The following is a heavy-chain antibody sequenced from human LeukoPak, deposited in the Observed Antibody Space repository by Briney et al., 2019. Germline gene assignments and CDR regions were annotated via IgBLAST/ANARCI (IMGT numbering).Heavy chain of an antibody. CDR1: GYTFTGYY. J-gene: IGHJ4*02. D-gene: IGHD2-15*01. Sequence: GASVKVSCKASGYTFTGYYMHWVRQAPGQGLEWMGWINPNSGGTNYAQKFQGRVTMTRDTSISTAYMELSRLRSDDTAVYYCARSRGKVAATPYFDCWGQGTLVTVSS. V-gene: IGHV1-2*02. CDR3: ARSRGKVAATPYFDC. CDR2: INPNSGGT.